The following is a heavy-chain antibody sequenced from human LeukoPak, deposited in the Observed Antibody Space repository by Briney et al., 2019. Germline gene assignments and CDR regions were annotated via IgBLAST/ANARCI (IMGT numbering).Heavy chain of an antibody. Sequence: PSETLSLTCAVSGGSISSSRHYWGWSRQAPGKRLECIGTIYYSGSSYYNPSLKSRVTMSVDTSKNQFSLRLSSVTAADTAVYYCARLPAITTYYYYYMDVWGQGTRVTVSS. V-gene: IGHV4-39*01. CDR1: GGSISSSRHY. CDR2: IYYSGSS. J-gene: IGHJ6*03. CDR3: ARLPAITTYYYYYMDV. D-gene: IGHD5-12*01.